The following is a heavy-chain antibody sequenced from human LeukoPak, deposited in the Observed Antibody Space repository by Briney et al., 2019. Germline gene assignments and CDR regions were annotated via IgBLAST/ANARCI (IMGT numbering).Heavy chain of an antibody. V-gene: IGHV3-21*01. CDR1: GFTVSSNY. Sequence: GGSLRLSCVASGFTVSSNYMNWVRQAPGKGLEWVSSISSSSSYIYYADSVKGRFTISRDNAKNSLYLQMNSLRAEDTAVYYCSRDLRVLYYDILTGGLSDPRGQGTLVTVSS. CDR3: SRDLRVLYYDILTGGLSDP. D-gene: IGHD3-9*01. CDR2: ISSSSSYI. J-gene: IGHJ5*02.